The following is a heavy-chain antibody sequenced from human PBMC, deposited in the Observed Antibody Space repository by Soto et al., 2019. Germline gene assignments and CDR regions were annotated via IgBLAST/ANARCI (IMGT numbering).Heavy chain of an antibody. D-gene: IGHD4-17*01. V-gene: IGHV1-69*12. CDR3: ARLFAIDYGDYGYY. J-gene: IGHJ4*02. CDR1: GGTFSSYA. Sequence: QVQLVQSGAEVKKPGSSVKVSCKAFGGTFSSYAISWVRQAPGQGLEWMGGIIPIFGTANYAQKFQGRVTITADESTSTAYMELSSLRSEDTAVYYCARLFAIDYGDYGYYWGQGTLVTVSS. CDR2: IIPIFGTA.